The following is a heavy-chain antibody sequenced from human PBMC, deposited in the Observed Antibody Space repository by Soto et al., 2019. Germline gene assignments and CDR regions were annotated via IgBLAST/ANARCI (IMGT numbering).Heavy chain of an antibody. Sequence: ASVKVSCKGSGYTFTSYGISWVRQAPGQGLEWMGWISAYNGNTNYAQKLQGRVTMTTDTSTSTAYMELRSLRSDDTAVYYCARSGDYYDSSGYGLHYFDYWGQGTLVTVSS. CDR2: ISAYNGNT. D-gene: IGHD3-22*01. CDR3: ARSGDYYDSSGYGLHYFDY. J-gene: IGHJ4*02. CDR1: GYTFTSYG. V-gene: IGHV1-18*01.